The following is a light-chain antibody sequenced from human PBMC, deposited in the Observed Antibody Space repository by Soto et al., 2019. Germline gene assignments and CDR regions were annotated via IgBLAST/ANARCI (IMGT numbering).Light chain of an antibody. V-gene: IGLV1-44*01. Sequence: QSVLTQPPSASGTPGQRVTISCSGSSSNIGSNTVNWYQQLPGTAPKLLIYSNNQRPSGVTDRFSGSKSGTSASLAMSGLQSEDEADYYCATWDDSLNGRVFGGGTKLTVL. CDR2: SNN. J-gene: IGLJ2*01. CDR1: SSNIGSNT. CDR3: ATWDDSLNGRV.